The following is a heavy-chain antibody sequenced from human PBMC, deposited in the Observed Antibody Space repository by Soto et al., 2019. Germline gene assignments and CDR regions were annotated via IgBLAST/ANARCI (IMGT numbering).Heavy chain of an antibody. Sequence: PGGSLRLSCAVSGFTFDDNAMHWVRQAPEKGLEWVSGINWKSDIGYADSVKGRFTISRENAKNSLYLQMNSLRAGDTAVYYCARALREGITGDGMDVWGQGTTVTVSS. CDR1: GFTFDDNA. CDR2: INWKSDI. V-gene: IGHV3-9*01. D-gene: IGHD1-20*01. J-gene: IGHJ6*02. CDR3: ARALREGITGDGMDV.